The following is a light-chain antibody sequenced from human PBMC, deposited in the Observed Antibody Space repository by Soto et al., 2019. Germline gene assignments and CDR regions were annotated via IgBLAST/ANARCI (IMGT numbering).Light chain of an antibody. V-gene: IGLV4-69*01. CDR2: LDSDGSH. CDR1: SGHSSYA. J-gene: IGLJ2*01. Sequence: QPVLTQSPSASASLGASVKFTCTLSSGHSSYAIAWHQQQPEKGPRYLMKLDSDGSHTKGDAIPDRFSGSSSGAERYLTISSLQSEDEADYYCQTWGTGIHVVFGGGTKLTVL. CDR3: QTWGTGIHVV.